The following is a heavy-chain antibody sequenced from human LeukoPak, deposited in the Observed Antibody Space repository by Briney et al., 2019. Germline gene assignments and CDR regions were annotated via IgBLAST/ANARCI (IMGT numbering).Heavy chain of an antibody. CDR2: IRYDGSNK. D-gene: IGHD6-19*01. Sequence: GGSLRLSCAASGFTFSSYGMHWVRQAPGKGLEWVAFIRYDGSNKYYADSVKGRFTISRDNSKNTLYLQMNSLRAEDTAVYYCAKGPRWLPYYFDYWGQGTLVTVSS. V-gene: IGHV3-30*02. J-gene: IGHJ4*02. CDR3: AKGPRWLPYYFDY. CDR1: GFTFSSYG.